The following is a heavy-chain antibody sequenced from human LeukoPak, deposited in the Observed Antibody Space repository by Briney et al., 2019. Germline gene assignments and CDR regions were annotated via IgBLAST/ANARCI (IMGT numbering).Heavy chain of an antibody. CDR2: INEDGSVK. J-gene: IGHJ6*02. CDR1: GFTLSSYW. Sequence: GGSLRLSCATSGFTLSSYWMSWVRQAPGKGLEWVANINEDGSVKNYVDSLKGRFTISKDNTKNSMYLQMNNLRAEDTAVYYCASRYGMDVWGQGTTVTVSS. V-gene: IGHV3-7*01. CDR3: ASRYGMDV.